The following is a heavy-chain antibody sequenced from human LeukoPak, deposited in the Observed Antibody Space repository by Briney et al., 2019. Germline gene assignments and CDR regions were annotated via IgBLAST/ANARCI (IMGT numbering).Heavy chain of an antibody. CDR1: GYTLTELS. D-gene: IGHD5-12*01. Sequence: GASVKVSCKVSGYTLTELSMHWVRQAPGKGHEWMGGFDPEDGETIYAQKFQGRVTMTEDTSTDTAYMELSSLRSEDTAVYYCATPVARNYYFDYWGQGTLVTVSS. V-gene: IGHV1-24*01. CDR2: FDPEDGET. CDR3: ATPVARNYYFDY. J-gene: IGHJ4*02.